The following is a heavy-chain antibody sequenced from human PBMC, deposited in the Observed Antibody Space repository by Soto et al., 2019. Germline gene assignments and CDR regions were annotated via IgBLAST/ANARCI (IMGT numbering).Heavy chain of an antibody. J-gene: IGHJ4*02. CDR3: ARDQHYYDSSGYFLDY. CDR2: ISYDGSNK. V-gene: IGHV3-30-3*01. CDR1: GFTFSSYA. Sequence: QVQLVESGGGVVQPGRSLRLSCAASGFTFSSYAMHWVRQAPGKGLEWVAVISYDGSNKYYADSVKGRFTISRDNSKNMLYLQMNSLRAEDTAVYYCARDQHYYDSSGYFLDYWGQGTLVTVSS. D-gene: IGHD3-22*01.